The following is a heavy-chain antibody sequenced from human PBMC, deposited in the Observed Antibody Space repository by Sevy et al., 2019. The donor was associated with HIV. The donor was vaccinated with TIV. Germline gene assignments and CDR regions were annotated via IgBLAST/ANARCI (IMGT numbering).Heavy chain of an antibody. J-gene: IGHJ6*02. CDR1: GFTFSGYT. CDR2: ISTSGSNR. CDR3: AKRGGQYDLGMDV. Sequence: GGSLRLSCTAAGFTFSGYTMNWVRQAPGKGLEWVSSISTSGSNRDYADSLKGRVTISRDNAKKSLYLQMNSLRAEDTAIYFCAKRGGQYDLGMDVWGQGTTVTVSS. V-gene: IGHV3-48*04. D-gene: IGHD1-1*01.